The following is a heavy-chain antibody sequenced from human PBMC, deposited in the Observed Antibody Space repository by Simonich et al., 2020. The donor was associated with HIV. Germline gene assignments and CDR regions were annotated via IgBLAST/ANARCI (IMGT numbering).Heavy chain of an antibody. V-gene: IGHV1-18*01. J-gene: IGHJ4*02. CDR1: DYTFTTYA. D-gene: IGHD7-27*01. CDR3: ARDGANWGYFDY. CDR2: IHTYKGHT. Sequence: QVQLVQSGTEVKKPGASVKVSCKASDYTFTTYAITWMRQAPGQGLDWMVRIHTYKGHTHYAKKFQGRVTITTDTSTSTAYIELRSLRSDDTAVYYCARDGANWGYFDYWGQGTLVTVSS.